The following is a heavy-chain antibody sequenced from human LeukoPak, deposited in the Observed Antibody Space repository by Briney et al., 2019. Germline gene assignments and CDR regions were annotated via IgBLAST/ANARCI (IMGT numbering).Heavy chain of an antibody. CDR1: SGSFSGYY. D-gene: IGHD6-13*01. J-gene: IGHJ4*02. CDR3: ARGPHIAVTGTGRFWNF. V-gene: IGHV4-34*01. Sequence: SETLSLTCAVYSGSFSGYYWTWIRQPPGKGLEWIGEINHSGSTNYNPSLESRVTISVDTSKNQFSLKLSSVTAADTAVYYCARGPHIAVTGTGRFWNFWGQGTLVTVSS. CDR2: INHSGST.